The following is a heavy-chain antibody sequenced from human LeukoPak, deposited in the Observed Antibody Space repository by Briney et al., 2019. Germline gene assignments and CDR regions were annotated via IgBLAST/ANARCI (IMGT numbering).Heavy chain of an antibody. Sequence: ASVKVSCKTSGYTFTSYGISWVRQAPGQGLEWMGWISAYNGNTHSAQKLQGRVAMTTDTSTSTAYMELRSLRSDDTAVYYCARGFPPRRQYDSSGYYSYYFDYWGQGTLVTVSS. J-gene: IGHJ4*02. V-gene: IGHV1-18*01. D-gene: IGHD3-22*01. CDR1: GYTFTSYG. CDR3: ARGFPPRRQYDSSGYYSYYFDY. CDR2: ISAYNGNT.